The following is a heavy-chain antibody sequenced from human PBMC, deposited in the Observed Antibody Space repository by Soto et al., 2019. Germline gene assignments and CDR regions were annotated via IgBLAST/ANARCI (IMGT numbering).Heavy chain of an antibody. CDR2: IYPGDSDT. CDR3: ARIETTVINPPYFQH. V-gene: IGHV5-51*01. J-gene: IGHJ1*01. D-gene: IGHD4-17*01. CDR1: EESSTSYW. Sequence: KDASRVAEESSTSYWIGRVSKKPGKGLEWMGIIYPGDSDTRYSPSFQGQVTISADKSISTAYLQWSSLKASDTAMYYCARIETTVINPPYFQHWGQGTLVTVSS.